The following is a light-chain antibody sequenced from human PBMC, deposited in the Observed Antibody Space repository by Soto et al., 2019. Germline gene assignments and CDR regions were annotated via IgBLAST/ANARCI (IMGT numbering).Light chain of an antibody. J-gene: IGKJ1*01. CDR2: GSS. CDR1: QSVGYY. Sequence: EIVMTQSPATLSVSPGGRAILSCRASQSVGYYLAWYQQRPGQAPRLLIFGSSTRGTGIPARFSGSGSGTDLPRTSISRQSEDFAVYYCPQDNDRPPTLGQGTKVEI. CDR3: PQDNDRPPT. V-gene: IGKV3-15*01.